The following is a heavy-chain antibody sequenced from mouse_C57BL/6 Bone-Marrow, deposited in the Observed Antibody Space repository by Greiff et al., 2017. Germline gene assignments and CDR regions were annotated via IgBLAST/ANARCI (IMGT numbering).Heavy chain of an antibody. Sequence: EVQRVESGGGLVQPGGSLKLSCAASGFTFSDYGMAWVRQAPRKGPEWVAFISNLAYSIYYADTVTGRFTISRGNAKNTLYLEMSSLRSEDTAMYYCARGGTGYFDYWGQGTTLTVSS. CDR1: GFTFSDYG. V-gene: IGHV5-15*01. CDR3: ARGGTGYFDY. D-gene: IGHD3-3*01. J-gene: IGHJ2*01. CDR2: ISNLAYSI.